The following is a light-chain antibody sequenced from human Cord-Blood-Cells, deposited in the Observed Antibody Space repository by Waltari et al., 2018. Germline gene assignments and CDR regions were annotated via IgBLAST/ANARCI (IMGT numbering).Light chain of an antibody. CDR1: QSVLYISNNKNY. J-gene: IGKJ3*01. Sequence: DTLMTQSSDSLAVYLGERATSNGKSSQSVLYISNNKNYLAWYQQKPGQPPKLLIYWASTRESGVPDRFSGSGSGTDFTLTISSLQAEDVAVYYCQQYYSTPFTFGPGTKVDIK. CDR3: QQYYSTPFT. CDR2: WAS. V-gene: IGKV4-1*01.